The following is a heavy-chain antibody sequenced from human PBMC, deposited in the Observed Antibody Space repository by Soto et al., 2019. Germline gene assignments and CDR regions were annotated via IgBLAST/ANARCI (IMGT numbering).Heavy chain of an antibody. J-gene: IGHJ4*02. D-gene: IGHD6-13*01. CDR2: IIPIFGTA. CDR1: GGTFSSYA. V-gene: IGHV1-69*13. CDR3: AREIIPGITTAGPFDS. Sequence: GASVKVSCKASGGTFSSYAINWVRQAPGQGLEWMGGIIPIFGTANYAQRFQGRVTTTADESTSTAYMELSSLRSEDTAVYYCAREIIPGITTAGPFDSWGQGTLVTVSS.